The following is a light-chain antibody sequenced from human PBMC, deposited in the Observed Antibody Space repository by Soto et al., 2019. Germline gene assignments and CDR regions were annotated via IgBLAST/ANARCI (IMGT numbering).Light chain of an antibody. J-gene: IGLJ2*01. Sequence: QSALTQPASVSGSPGQSITISCTGTSSDVGNYNLVSWYQQYPGKAPKLMIYEGSKRPSGVSNRFSGSKSGNTASLTISGLQAEDEGAYYCCSYAGSSTPVVFGGGTKLTVL. CDR3: CSYAGSSTPVV. V-gene: IGLV2-23*01. CDR1: SSDVGNYNL. CDR2: EGS.